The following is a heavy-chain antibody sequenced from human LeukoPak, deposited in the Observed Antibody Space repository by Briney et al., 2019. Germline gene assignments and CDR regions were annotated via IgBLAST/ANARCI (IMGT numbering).Heavy chain of an antibody. J-gene: IGHJ5*02. V-gene: IGHV4-34*01. CDR1: GGFFSGYY. CDR2: INHSGST. CDR3: ATWDIVVVPGRNWFDP. Sequence: SETLSLTCAVYGGFFSGYYWSWIRQPPGKGLEWIGEINHSGSTNYNPSLKSRVTISVDTSKNQFSLKLSSVTAADTAVYYCATWDIVVVPGRNWFDPWGQGTLVTVSS. D-gene: IGHD2-2*01.